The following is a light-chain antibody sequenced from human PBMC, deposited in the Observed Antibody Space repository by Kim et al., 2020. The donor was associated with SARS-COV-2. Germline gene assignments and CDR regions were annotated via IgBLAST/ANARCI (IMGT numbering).Light chain of an antibody. CDR3: QVWVSSSDHVV. J-gene: IGLJ2*01. CDR2: YDS. V-gene: IGLV3-21*04. CDR1: NLGSKS. Sequence: APGKTAGITCGGNNLGSKSVLWYQRSPAWAPVLVIYYDSDRPSGIPERFSGSNSGNTATLTISRVEAGDEADYYCQVWVSSSDHVVFGGGTQLTVL.